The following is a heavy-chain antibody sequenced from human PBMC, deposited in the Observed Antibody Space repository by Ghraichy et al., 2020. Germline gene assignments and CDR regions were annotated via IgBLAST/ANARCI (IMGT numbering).Heavy chain of an antibody. CDR2: IIPIFGTA. V-gene: IGHV1-69*13. CDR3: ARPVAGSGPRTARNDAFDF. CDR1: GGTFSSYA. Sequence: SVKVSCKASGGTFSSYAISWVRQAPGQGLEWMGGIIPIFGTANYAQKFQGRVTITADESTSTAYMELSSLRSEDTDVYYCARPVAGSGPRTARNDAFDFWGQGTMVTVSS. D-gene: IGHD6-19*01. J-gene: IGHJ3*01.